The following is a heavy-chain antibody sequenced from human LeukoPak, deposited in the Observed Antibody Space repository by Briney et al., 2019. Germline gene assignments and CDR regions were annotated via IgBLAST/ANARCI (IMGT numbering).Heavy chain of an antibody. V-gene: IGHV3-23*01. J-gene: IGHJ4*02. CDR3: AKDLFLAPRKEEDY. D-gene: IGHD3-22*01. CDR1: GFTFSSYA. CDR2: ISGSGGST. Sequence: GGSLRLSCAASGFTFSSYAMSWVRQAPGKGLEWVSAISGSGGSTYYADSVKGRFTISRDNSKNTLYLQMNSLRAEDTAVYYCAKDLFLAPRKEEDYWGQGTLVTVSS.